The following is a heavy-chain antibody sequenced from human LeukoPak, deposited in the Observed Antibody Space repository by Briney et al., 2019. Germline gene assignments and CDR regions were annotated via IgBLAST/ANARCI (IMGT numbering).Heavy chain of an antibody. CDR1: GFTFSSYA. V-gene: IGHV3-64*01. CDR3: ARYSGDYGGNMYFFDY. Sequence: GGSLRLSCAASGFTFSSYAMHWVRQAPGKGLEYVSAISSNGGSTYYANSVKGRFTISRDNSKNTLYLQMNSVRAEDTAVYYCARYSGDYGGNMYFFDYWGQGTLVTVSS. D-gene: IGHD4-23*01. CDR2: ISSNGGST. J-gene: IGHJ4*02.